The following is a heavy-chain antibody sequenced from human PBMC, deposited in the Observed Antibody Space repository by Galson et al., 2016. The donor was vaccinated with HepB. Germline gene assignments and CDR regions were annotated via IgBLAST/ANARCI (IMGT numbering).Heavy chain of an antibody. V-gene: IGHV3-7*03. D-gene: IGHD4-17*01. Sequence: SLRLSCAASGFTFSSYWMSWVRQAPGEGLEWVANIKEDGSEEYYVDSVKGRFTISRDNAKNSLYLQMNSLRGEDTAIYYCAKVTTVSTSLSNYAMDVWGQGTTVTVSS. CDR2: IKEDGSEE. CDR3: AKVTTVSTSLSNYAMDV. J-gene: IGHJ6*02. CDR1: GFTFSSYW.